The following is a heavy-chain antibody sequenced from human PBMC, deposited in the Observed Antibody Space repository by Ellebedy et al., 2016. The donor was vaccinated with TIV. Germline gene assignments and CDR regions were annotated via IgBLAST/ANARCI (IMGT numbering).Heavy chain of an antibody. CDR3: ARRGSYSDYAVQINSWFDR. Sequence: GGSLRLSCVASGFSFRSYWMSWVRQAPGKGLEWVANIYQDGSNQYYVDSVKGRFTISRDNANKSLFLQMNSLRGEDTAVHYCARRGSYSDYAVQINSWFDRWGRGTLVTVSS. V-gene: IGHV3-7*01. D-gene: IGHD5-12*01. CDR1: GFSFRSYW. J-gene: IGHJ5*02. CDR2: IYQDGSNQ.